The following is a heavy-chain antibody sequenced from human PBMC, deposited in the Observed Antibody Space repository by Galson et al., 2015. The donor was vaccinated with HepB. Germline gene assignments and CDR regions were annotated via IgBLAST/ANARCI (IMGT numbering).Heavy chain of an antibody. Sequence: SVKVSCKASGGSFSSYAISWVRQAPGQGLEWMGGIIPIFGTANYAQKFQGRVTITADESTSTAYMELSSLRSEDTAVYYCARGRITMVREMEAVDYWGQGTLVTVSS. V-gene: IGHV1-69*13. CDR2: IIPIFGTA. D-gene: IGHD3-10*01. CDR3: ARGRITMVREMEAVDY. J-gene: IGHJ4*02. CDR1: GGSFSSYA.